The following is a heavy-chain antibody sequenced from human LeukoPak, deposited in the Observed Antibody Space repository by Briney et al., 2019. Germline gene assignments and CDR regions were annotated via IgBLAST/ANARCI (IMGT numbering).Heavy chain of an antibody. CDR2: INHSGST. CDR1: GGSFSGYY. J-gene: IGHJ5*02. V-gene: IGHV4-34*01. CDR3: ARKSWYCSGGSCYSHWFDP. D-gene: IGHD2-15*01. Sequence: SETLSLTCAVYGGSFSGYYWSWIRQPPGKGLEWIGEINHSGSTNYNPSLKSRVTISVDTSKNQFSLKLSSVTAADTAVYYCARKSWYCSGGSCYSHWFDPWGQGTLVTVSS.